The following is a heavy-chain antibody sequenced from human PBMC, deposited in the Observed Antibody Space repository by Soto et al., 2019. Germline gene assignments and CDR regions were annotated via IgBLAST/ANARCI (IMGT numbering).Heavy chain of an antibody. V-gene: IGHV3-7*01. CDR3: ARGAYYDFWSGFQSWFDP. Sequence: PGGSLRLSCAASGFTFSSYWMSWVRQAPGKGLEWVANINQDGSEQYYVDSVKGRFTISRNNAKNSLYLQMNSLRAEDTAVYYCARGAYYDFWSGFQSWFDPWGQGTLVTVSS. J-gene: IGHJ5*02. D-gene: IGHD3-3*01. CDR2: INQDGSEQ. CDR1: GFTFSSYW.